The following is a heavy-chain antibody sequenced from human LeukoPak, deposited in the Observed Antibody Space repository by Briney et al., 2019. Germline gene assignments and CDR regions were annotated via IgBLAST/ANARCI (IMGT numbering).Heavy chain of an antibody. CDR3: ARDGYYYDGTFEY. CDR2: ISHSGSS. D-gene: IGHD3-22*01. V-gene: IGHV4-38-2*02. CDR1: GYSISSGYF. J-gene: IGHJ4*02. Sequence: PSGTLSLTCAVSGYSISSGYFWAWIRQAPGKGPEWIGSISHSGSSYSNPSLKSRVIVSVDTSNNQFSLRLTSVTAADTATYYCARDGYYYDGTFEYWGQGIRVAVSS.